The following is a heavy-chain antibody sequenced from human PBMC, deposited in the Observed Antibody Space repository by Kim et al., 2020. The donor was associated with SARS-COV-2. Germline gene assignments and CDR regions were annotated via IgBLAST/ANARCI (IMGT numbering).Heavy chain of an antibody. Sequence: SETLSLTCAVSGGSISSSNWWSWVRQPPGKGLEWIGEIYHSGSTNYNPSLKSRVTISVDKSKNQFSLKLSSVTAADTAVYYCARVAITMVRGVTGNNWFDPWGQGTLVTVSS. CDR1: GGSISSSNW. J-gene: IGHJ5*02. V-gene: IGHV4-4*02. D-gene: IGHD3-10*01. CDR3: ARVAITMVRGVTGNNWFDP. CDR2: IYHSGST.